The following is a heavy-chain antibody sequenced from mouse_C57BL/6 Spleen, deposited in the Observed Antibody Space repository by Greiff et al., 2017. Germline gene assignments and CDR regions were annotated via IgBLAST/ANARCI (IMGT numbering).Heavy chain of an antibody. J-gene: IGHJ2*01. CDR3: ARHAYSNYVDY. CDR1: GFTFSSYG. CDR2: ISSGGSYT. V-gene: IGHV5-6*01. D-gene: IGHD2-5*01. Sequence: EVQVVESGGDLVKPGGSLKLSCAASGFTFSSYGMSWVRQTPDKRLEWVATISSGGSYTYYPDSVKGRFTISRDNAKNTLYLQMSSLKSEDTAMYYCARHAYSNYVDYWGQGTTLTVSS.